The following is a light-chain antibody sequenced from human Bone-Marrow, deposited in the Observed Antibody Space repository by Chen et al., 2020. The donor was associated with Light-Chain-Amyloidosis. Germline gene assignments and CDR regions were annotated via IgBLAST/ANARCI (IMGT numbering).Light chain of an antibody. J-gene: IGKJ1*01. CDR2: DAY. CDR3: QQFYGDQWT. Sequence: DIQMTQSPSSLSASVGDTVSISCRASQDIARSLAWYQQKPGRAPELLVYDAYALKSGVPSRFSGSGSGTHYILTITSLQPEDFATYHCQQFYGDQWTFGQGTKVGIK. V-gene: IGKV1-NL1*01. CDR1: QDIARS.